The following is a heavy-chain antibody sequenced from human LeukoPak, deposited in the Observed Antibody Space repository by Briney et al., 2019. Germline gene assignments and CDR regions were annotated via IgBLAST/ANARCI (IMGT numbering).Heavy chain of an antibody. CDR1: GDSVSSNSVV. Sequence: SQTLSLICAISGDSVSSNSVVWNWIRQSPSRGLEWLGRTYYRSKWFNDYAESVKSRITINPDTSKNQFSLQLSSVTPEDTAVYYCARATREGYTPLDYWGQGTLVIVSS. CDR3: ARATREGYTPLDY. D-gene: IGHD5-24*01. CDR2: TYYRSKWFN. J-gene: IGHJ4*02. V-gene: IGHV6-1*01.